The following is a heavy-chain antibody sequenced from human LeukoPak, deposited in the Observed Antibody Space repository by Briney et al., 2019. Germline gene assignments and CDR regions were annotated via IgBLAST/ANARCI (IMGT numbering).Heavy chain of an antibody. CDR3: ARVQKGIAAAGTGGGWFEP. D-gene: IGHD6-13*01. CDR2: ISSGGSTI. J-gene: IGHJ5*02. Sequence: PGGSLRLSCAASGFTFNSYAMTWVRQAPGKGLEWISYISSGGSTIYYADSVRGQFTISRDNAKKSLYLQMNSLRAEDTAVYYCARVQKGIAAAGTGGGWFEPWGQGTLVTVS. V-gene: IGHV3-48*04. CDR1: GFTFNSYA.